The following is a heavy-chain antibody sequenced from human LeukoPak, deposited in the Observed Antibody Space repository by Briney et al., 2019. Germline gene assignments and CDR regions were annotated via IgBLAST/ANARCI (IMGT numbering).Heavy chain of an antibody. J-gene: IGHJ5*02. CDR3: ARLRNCSSTSCYRDTTRSNWFDP. CDR1: GYTFTGYY. V-gene: IGHV1-2*02. Sequence: ASVKVSCKASGYTFTGYYMRWVRQAPGQGLEWMGWINPNSGGTNYAQKFQGRVTMTRDTSNSTAYMELSRLRSDDTAVYYCARLRNCSSTSCYRDTTRSNWFDPWGQGTLVTVSS. CDR2: INPNSGGT. D-gene: IGHD2-2*02.